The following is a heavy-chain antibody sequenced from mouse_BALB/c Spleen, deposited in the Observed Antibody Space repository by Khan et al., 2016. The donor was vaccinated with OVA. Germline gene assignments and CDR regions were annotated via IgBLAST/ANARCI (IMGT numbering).Heavy chain of an antibody. CDR3: AREGAYYRSDGWFAY. Sequence: QVQLQQSGAELARPGASVQMSCKTSGYTFTTYTMHWVKQRPGQGLEWIGYIIPSSDYTNYNQKFKDKATLTADKSSSTAYMHLSSLTSEDSAVYYCAREGAYYRSDGWFAYWGQGTLVTGSA. V-gene: IGHV1-4*01. J-gene: IGHJ3*01. CDR1: GYTFTTYT. D-gene: IGHD2-14*01. CDR2: IIPSSDYT.